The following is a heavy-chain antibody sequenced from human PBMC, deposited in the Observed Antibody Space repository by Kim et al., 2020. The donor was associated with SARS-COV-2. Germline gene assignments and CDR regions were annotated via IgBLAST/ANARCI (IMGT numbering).Heavy chain of an antibody. CDR3: AREFDSSSWYGDWFDP. J-gene: IGHJ5*02. CDR2: INAGNGNT. V-gene: IGHV1-3*01. D-gene: IGHD6-13*01. Sequence: ASVKVSCKASGYTFTSYAMHWVRQAPGQRLEWMGWINAGNGNTKYSQKFQGRVTITRDTSASTAYMELSSLRSEDTAVYYCAREFDSSSWYGDWFDPWGQGTLVTVSS. CDR1: GYTFTSYA.